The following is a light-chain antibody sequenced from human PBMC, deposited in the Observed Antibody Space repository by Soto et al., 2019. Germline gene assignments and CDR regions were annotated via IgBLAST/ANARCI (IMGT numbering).Light chain of an antibody. CDR1: QSVSSGH. J-gene: IGKJ3*01. CDR2: GVA. V-gene: IGKV3-20*01. CDR3: QQYNNWPPT. Sequence: EIVLTQSPGTLSLSPGERATLSCRASQSVSSGHLAWYQQKPGQAPRLLMYGVASRATGIPDRFSGSGSGTDFTLTISRLEPEDFAVYYCQQYNNWPPTFGPGTKVDI.